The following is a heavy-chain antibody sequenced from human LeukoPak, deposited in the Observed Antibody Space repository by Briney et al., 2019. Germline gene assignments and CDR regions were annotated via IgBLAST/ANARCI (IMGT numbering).Heavy chain of an antibody. CDR1: GFTFSDYY. D-gene: IGHD3-22*01. Sequence: PGGSLRLSCAASGFTFSDYYMSWIRQAPGKGLEWVSYISSSGGTIYYADSVKGRFTISRDNAKNSLYLQMNSLRAEDTAVYYCARSHYHSSDYFDQDAFDVWGPGTLVTVSS. CDR3: ARSHYHSSDYFDQDAFDV. CDR2: ISSSGGTI. J-gene: IGHJ3*01. V-gene: IGHV3-11*04.